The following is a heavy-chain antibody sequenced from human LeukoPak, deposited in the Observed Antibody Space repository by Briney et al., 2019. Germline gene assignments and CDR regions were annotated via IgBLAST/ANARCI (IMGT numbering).Heavy chain of an antibody. D-gene: IGHD1-14*01. CDR2: INHSGST. J-gene: IGHJ4*02. CDR1: GGSFSGYY. V-gene: IGHV4-34*01. CDR3: ARGPTGDY. Sequence: SETLSLTCAVYGGSFSGYYWSWIRQPPGKGLEWIGEINHSGSTNYNPSLKSRVTISVDTSKNQFSLKLSSVTAADTAVYYCARGPTGDYWSQGTLVTVSS.